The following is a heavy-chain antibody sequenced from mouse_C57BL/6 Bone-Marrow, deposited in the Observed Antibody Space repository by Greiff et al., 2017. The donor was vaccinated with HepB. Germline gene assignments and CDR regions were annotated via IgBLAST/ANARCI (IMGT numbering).Heavy chain of an antibody. CDR1: GFTFSDYG. CDR2: ISSGSSTI. V-gene: IGHV5-17*01. CDR3: ARGGDGYSVYFDY. D-gene: IGHD2-3*01. J-gene: IGHJ2*01. Sequence: EVKLVESGGGLVKPGGSLKLSCAASGFTFSDYGMHWVSQAPEKGLEWVAYISSGSSTIYYADTVKGRFTISRDNAKNTLFLQMTSLRSEDTAMYYCARGGDGYSVYFDYWGQGTTLTVSS.